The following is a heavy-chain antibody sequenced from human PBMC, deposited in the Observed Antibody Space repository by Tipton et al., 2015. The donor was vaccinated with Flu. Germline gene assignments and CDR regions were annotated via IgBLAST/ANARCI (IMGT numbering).Heavy chain of an antibody. CDR1: GGSISSYY. CDR2: IYYSGST. D-gene: IGHD6-6*01. J-gene: IGHJ4*02. V-gene: IGHV4-59*01. Sequence: TLSLTCTVSGGSISSYYWSWIRQPPGKGLEWIGYIYYSGSTNYNPSLKSRVTISVDTSKNQFSLKLSSVTAADTAVYYCARVPGLAARGFYFDYWGQGTLVTVSS. CDR3: ARVPGLAARGFYFDY.